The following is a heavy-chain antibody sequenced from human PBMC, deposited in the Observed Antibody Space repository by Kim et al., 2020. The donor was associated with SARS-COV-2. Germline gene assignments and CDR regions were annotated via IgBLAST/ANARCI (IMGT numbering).Heavy chain of an antibody. CDR2: ISYDGSNK. J-gene: IGHJ4*02. Sequence: GGSLRLSCAASGFTFSSYGMHWVCQAPGKGLEWVAVISYDGSNKYYADSVKGRFTISRDNSKNTLYLQMNSLRAEDTAVYYCAKGGGPLPEERFDYWGQGTLVTVSS. D-gene: IGHD1-1*01. V-gene: IGHV3-30*18. CDR1: GFTFSSYG. CDR3: AKGGGPLPEERFDY.